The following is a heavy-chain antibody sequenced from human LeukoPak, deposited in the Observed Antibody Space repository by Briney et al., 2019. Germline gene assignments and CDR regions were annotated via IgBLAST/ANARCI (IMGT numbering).Heavy chain of an antibody. CDR2: ISYDGSNK. J-gene: IGHJ4*02. Sequence: GRSLRLSCAASGFTLSSYAMHWVRQAPGKGLEWVAVISYDGSNKYYADSVKGRFTISRDNSKNTLYLQMNSLRDEDTAVYYCARDPGYSYGLPSYWGQGTLVTVSS. CDR1: GFTLSSYA. D-gene: IGHD5-18*01. V-gene: IGHV3-30-3*01. CDR3: ARDPGYSYGLPSY.